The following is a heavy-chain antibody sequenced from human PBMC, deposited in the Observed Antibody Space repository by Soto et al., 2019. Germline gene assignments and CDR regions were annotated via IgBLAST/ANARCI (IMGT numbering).Heavy chain of an antibody. V-gene: IGHV4-30-2*01. CDR3: ARGGYYYDSSGYYYVGEFDY. D-gene: IGHD3-22*01. Sequence: QLQLQESGSGLVKPSQTLSLTCAVSGGSISSGGYSWSWIRQPPGKGLEWIGYIYHSGSTYYNPSRKGRVTISVDRSKNQVSLKLSSVTAADTAVYYCARGGYYYDSSGYYYVGEFDYWGQGTLVTVSS. CDR1: GGSISSGGYS. J-gene: IGHJ4*02. CDR2: IYHSGST.